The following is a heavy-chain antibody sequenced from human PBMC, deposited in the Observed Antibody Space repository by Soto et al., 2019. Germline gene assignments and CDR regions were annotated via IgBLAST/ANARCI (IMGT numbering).Heavy chain of an antibody. J-gene: IGHJ3*02. Sequence: GGSLRLSCAASGFTFSSYSMNWVRQAPGKGLEWVSYISSSSSTIYYADSVKGRFTISRDNAKNSLYLQMNSLRAEDTAVYYCARDKTWGSYRYAFDIWGQGTMVTVSS. CDR3: ARDKTWGSYRYAFDI. D-gene: IGHD3-16*02. CDR2: ISSSSSTI. CDR1: GFTFSSYS. V-gene: IGHV3-48*01.